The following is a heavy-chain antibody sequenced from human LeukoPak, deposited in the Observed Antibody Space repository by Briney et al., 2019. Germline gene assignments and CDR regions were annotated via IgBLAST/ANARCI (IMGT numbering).Heavy chain of an antibody. Sequence: PSETLSLTCTVSGGSISNYFWSWIRQPPGKGLEWIGYIYDSGSTKYNPSLKSRVTISVDTSKNQFSLKLSSVTAADTAVYYCARYDSGSLDFWGQGTLVTVSS. J-gene: IGHJ4*02. CDR1: GGSISNYF. D-gene: IGHD3-10*01. CDR3: ARYDSGSLDF. V-gene: IGHV4-59*01. CDR2: IYDSGST.